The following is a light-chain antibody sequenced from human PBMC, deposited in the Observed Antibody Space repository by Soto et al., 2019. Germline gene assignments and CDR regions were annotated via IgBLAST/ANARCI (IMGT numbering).Light chain of an antibody. V-gene: IGKV3-15*01. CDR1: QSVNSK. CDR2: EAS. J-gene: IGKJ5*01. Sequence: EIVLTQSPATLSVSPGERATLSCRASQSVNSKVAWYQQKPGQAPRLLILEASTRATGIPARFSGSGSGTEFTLTISNLQSEDFAVYYCKQYNNWPPFTFGQGTRLEIK. CDR3: KQYNNWPPFT.